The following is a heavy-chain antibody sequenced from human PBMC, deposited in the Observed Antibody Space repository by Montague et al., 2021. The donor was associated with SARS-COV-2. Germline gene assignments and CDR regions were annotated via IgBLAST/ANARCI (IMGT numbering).Heavy chain of an antibody. V-gene: IGHV4-4*07. Sequence: SETLSLTCTVSGGSISNYYWSWIRQPAGKGLDWIGSVSASGTINFNPSXRSRITMSVDTSKNQFSLKLSSVTAADTAVYFCARDWDSVPATVTNWGQGTLVTVSS. CDR1: GGSISNYY. CDR3: ARDWDSVPATVTN. D-gene: IGHD6-13*01. J-gene: IGHJ4*02. CDR2: VSASGTI.